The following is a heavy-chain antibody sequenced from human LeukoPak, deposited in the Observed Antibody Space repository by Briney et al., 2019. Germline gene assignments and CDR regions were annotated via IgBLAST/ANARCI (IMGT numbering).Heavy chain of an antibody. CDR1: GFTFSSYA. CDR3: AREYCSGGRCQYYFDY. J-gene: IGHJ4*02. V-gene: IGHV3-64*01. CDR2: ISSDGGSP. D-gene: IGHD2-15*01. Sequence: GGSLRLSCAASGFTFSSYAMHWVRQAPGKGLEYVSGISSDGGSPFHANSVKGRFTISRDNSKGTLYLQMGSLRAEDMAVYYCAREYCSGGRCQYYFDYWGQGTLVTVSS.